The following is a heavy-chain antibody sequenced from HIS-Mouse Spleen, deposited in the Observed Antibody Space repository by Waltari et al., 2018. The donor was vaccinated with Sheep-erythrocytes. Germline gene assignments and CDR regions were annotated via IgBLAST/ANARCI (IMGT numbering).Heavy chain of an antibody. V-gene: IGHV1-18*01. CDR2: VGAYNGTT. CDR3: ARVVVVVTAIRFFDY. CDR1: GYTFTSYG. J-gene: IGHJ4*02. Sequence: QVQLVQSGAEVKKPGASVKVSCKASGYTFTSYGISWVRQAPGQGLEWMGWVGAYNGTTNDAQKLQGRVTMPTDTSPSTAYMGLRSLRSDDTAVYYCARVVVVVTAIRFFDYWGQGTLVTVSS. D-gene: IGHD2-21*02.